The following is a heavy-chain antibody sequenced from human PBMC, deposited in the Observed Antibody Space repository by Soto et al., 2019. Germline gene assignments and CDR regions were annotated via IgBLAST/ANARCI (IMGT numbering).Heavy chain of an antibody. D-gene: IGHD6-13*01. J-gene: IGHJ4*02. CDR1: GFSLSTSGVG. V-gene: IGHV2-5*02. Sequence: QITLKESGPTLVKTTQTLTLTCTFSGFSLSTSGVGVGWIRQPPGKALEWLALIYWDDDKRYSPSLKSRLTLTKDTSKNQVVLTMTNMDPVDTATYYCAHGDHGGIAAAKVFDYWGQGTLVTVSS. CDR2: IYWDDDK. CDR3: AHGDHGGIAAAKVFDY.